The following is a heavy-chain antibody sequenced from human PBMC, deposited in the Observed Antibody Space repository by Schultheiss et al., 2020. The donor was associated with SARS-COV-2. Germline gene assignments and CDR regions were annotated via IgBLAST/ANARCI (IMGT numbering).Heavy chain of an antibody. V-gene: IGHV3-9*01. CDR3: ARGSNDFWSGYYTQYYYYMDV. D-gene: IGHD3-3*01. CDR2: ISWNSGSI. J-gene: IGHJ6*03. CDR1: GFTFDDYA. Sequence: SLKISCAASGFTFDDYAMHWVRQAPGKGLEWVSGISWNSGSIGYADSVKGRFTISRHNSKNTLYLQMNSLRAEDTAVYYCARGSNDFWSGYYTQYYYYMDVRGKGTTVTVSS.